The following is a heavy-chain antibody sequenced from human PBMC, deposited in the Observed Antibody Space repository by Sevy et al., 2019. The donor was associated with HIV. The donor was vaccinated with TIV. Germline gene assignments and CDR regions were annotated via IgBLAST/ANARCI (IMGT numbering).Heavy chain of an antibody. D-gene: IGHD6-19*01. V-gene: IGHV3-7*01. CDR2: IKQDGSQK. Sequence: EGSLRLSCAASGFNFRSYWMIWVRQAPGKGPEWVASIKQDGSQKFYVDSVKGRFTIARDNTKNSLYLQMNSLRAEDTAVYFCAGSSGWYYYYFDYWGQGTLVTVSS. J-gene: IGHJ4*02. CDR1: GFNFRSYW. CDR3: AGSSGWYYYYFDY.